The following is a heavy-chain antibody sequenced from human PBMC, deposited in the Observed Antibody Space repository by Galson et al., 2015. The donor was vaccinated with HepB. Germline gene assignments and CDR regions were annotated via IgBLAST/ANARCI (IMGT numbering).Heavy chain of an antibody. J-gene: IGHJ4*02. CDR3: ARITWGSGSYLPDY. Sequence: PALVKPTQTLTLTCTVSGFSLSNARMGVSWIRQPPGKALEWLAHIFSNDEKSYSTSLKSRLTISKDTSKSQVVLTMTNMDPVDTATYYCARITWGSGSYLPDYWGQGTLVTVSS. D-gene: IGHD1-26*01. CDR1: GFSLSNARMG. CDR2: IFSNDEK. V-gene: IGHV2-26*01.